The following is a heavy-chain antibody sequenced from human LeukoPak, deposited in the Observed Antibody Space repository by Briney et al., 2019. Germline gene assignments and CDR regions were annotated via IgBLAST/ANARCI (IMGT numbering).Heavy chain of an antibody. CDR1: GGSIGSGNYH. CDR3: VREGAEGY. CDR2: IYTSGST. Sequence: SSETLALPCTVSGGSIGSGNYHWGWIRQPAGKGLEWIGRIYTSGSTSYNPSLKSRVTISIDTSKNQFSLKLSSVTAADTAVYYCVREGAEGYWGQGTLITVSS. V-gene: IGHV4-61*02. D-gene: IGHD1-26*01. J-gene: IGHJ4*02.